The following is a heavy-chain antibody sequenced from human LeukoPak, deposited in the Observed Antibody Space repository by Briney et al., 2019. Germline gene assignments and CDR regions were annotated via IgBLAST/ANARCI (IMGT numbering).Heavy chain of an antibody. J-gene: IGHJ4*02. D-gene: IGHD3-9*01. CDR3: ARAGYDILTGPPDYFDY. CDR2: ITPNSGGT. V-gene: IGHV1-2*02. CDR1: GYTFTGYY. Sequence: GASVKVSCKSSGYTFTGYYMHWVRQAPGQGLEWMGWITPNSGGTNYAQKFQGRVTMTRDTSISTAYMELSRLRSDDTAVYYCARAGYDILTGPPDYFDYWGQGTLVTVSS.